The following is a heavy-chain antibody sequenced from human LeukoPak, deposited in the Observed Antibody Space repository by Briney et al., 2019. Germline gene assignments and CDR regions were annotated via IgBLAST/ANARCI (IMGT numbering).Heavy chain of an antibody. CDR2: IFYSGST. J-gene: IGHJ6*02. Sequence: PSETLSLTCTVSCAFIRGYYWHWIRQPAGQVLEWIGYIFYSGSTKYNPSLKSRVTMSVDTSKNLFSLNVSSVTAADTAVYYCAREDYSTSYYYDMDVWGQGTTVTVSS. D-gene: IGHD6-6*01. V-gene: IGHV4-59*12. CDR1: CAFIRGYY. CDR3: AREDYSTSYYYDMDV.